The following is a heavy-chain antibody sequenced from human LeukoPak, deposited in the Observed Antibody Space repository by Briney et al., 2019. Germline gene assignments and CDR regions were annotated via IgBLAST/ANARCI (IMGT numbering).Heavy chain of an antibody. Sequence: GASVKVSCKPSGYTFTGYYVHWVRQAPGHGLEWMGWVNPNRVTTNHAQKLQGRVTMTRDTSIITAYMELSRLRSDDTAVYYCERRLINNHPFDYWGQGTLVTVSS. CDR1: GYTFTGYY. CDR2: VNPNRVTT. D-gene: IGHD1-14*01. J-gene: IGHJ4*02. CDR3: ERRLINNHPFDY. V-gene: IGHV1-2*02.